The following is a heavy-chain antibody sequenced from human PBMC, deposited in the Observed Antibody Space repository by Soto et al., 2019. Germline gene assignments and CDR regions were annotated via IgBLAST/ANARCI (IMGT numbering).Heavy chain of an antibody. D-gene: IGHD3-9*01. J-gene: IGHJ6*02. CDR1: GGTFSGYA. CDR3: ASNNNVLTGSYYYGMDV. Sequence: QVQLVQSGAEVKNPGSSVKVSCKASGGTFSGYAISWVRQAPGQGLEWMGGIIPIFGTANYAQKFQGRVTIIADESTSTAYMELSSLRSEDTAVFYCASNNNVLTGSYYYGMDVWGQGTTVTVSS. V-gene: IGHV1-69*12. CDR2: IIPIFGTA.